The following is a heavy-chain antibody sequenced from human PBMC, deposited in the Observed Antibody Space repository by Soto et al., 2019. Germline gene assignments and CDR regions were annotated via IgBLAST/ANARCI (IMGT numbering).Heavy chain of an antibody. Sequence: XGSLRLSCAASGFTFSSYAMSWVRQAPGKGLEWVSIISGSGDYTYYADSVKGRFTISRDNSKKTLFLQMNSLRAEDTAVYYCAKHFDINGYYSSYWGQGTLVTVSS. V-gene: IGHV3-23*01. CDR1: GFTFSSYA. D-gene: IGHD3-22*01. CDR2: ISGSGDYT. CDR3: AKHFDINGYYSSY. J-gene: IGHJ4*02.